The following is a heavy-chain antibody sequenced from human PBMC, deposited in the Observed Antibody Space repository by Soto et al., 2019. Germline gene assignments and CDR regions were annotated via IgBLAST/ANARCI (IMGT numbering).Heavy chain of an antibody. Sequence: QMQLVQSGPDVKKPGTSVKVSCRASGFTFTSSALQWGRHARGQRLEWIGWIVVGRGSTNFAQKFHERVTLTRAMSTNTVYMELSSLRSEDTAVYYCAGLGSTAAGLCGQGTLGTVSS. J-gene: IGHJ4*02. CDR3: AGLGSTAAGL. CDR1: GFTFTSSA. V-gene: IGHV1-58*01. CDR2: IVVGRGST. D-gene: IGHD2-2*01.